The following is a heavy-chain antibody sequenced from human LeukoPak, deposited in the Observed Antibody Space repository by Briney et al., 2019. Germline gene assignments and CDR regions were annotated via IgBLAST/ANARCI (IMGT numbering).Heavy chain of an antibody. D-gene: IGHD4/OR15-4a*01. J-gene: IGHJ4*02. CDR1: GFTVFNYW. V-gene: IGHV3-7*01. CDR3: ARDVDYANPRHDY. CDR2: INLDGSQK. Sequence: GGSLRLSCAASGFTVFNYWMSWVRQAPGKGLEWVANINLDGSQKYYVDSLKGRFIISRDNAKNSLYLQMNSLRAEDTAVYYCARDVDYANPRHDYWGQGTLVTVSS.